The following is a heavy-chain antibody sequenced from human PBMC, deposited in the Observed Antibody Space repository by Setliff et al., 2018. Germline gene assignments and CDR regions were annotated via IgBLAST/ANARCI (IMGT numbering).Heavy chain of an antibody. D-gene: IGHD2-15*01. CDR3: AKDRYCGGGSCLKDFEY. CDR1: GFTFSTYA. J-gene: IGHJ4*02. CDR2: ISGSGSSA. V-gene: IGHV3-23*01. Sequence: GGSLRLSCAASGFTFSTYAVGWVRQAPGKGLEWVSSISGSGSSAYYADSVKGRFTISRDNPKNTLFLQMNSLRAEDTAVYYCAKDRYCGGGSCLKDFEYWGQGTLVTVSS.